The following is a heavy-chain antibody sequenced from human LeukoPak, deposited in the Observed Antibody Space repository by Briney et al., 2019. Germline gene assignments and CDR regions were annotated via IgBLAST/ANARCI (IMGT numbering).Heavy chain of an antibody. CDR3: ARVTSDDYDFWLLDAFDI. CDR2: ISAYNGNT. V-gene: IGHV1-18*01. J-gene: IGHJ3*02. D-gene: IGHD3-3*01. Sequence: GASVKVSCKASGYTFTSYGISWVRQAPGQGLEWMGWISAYNGNTNYAQKLQGRVTMTTDTSTSTAYMELRSLRSDDTAVYYCARVTSDDYDFWLLDAFDIWGQGTMVTVSS. CDR1: GYTFTSYG.